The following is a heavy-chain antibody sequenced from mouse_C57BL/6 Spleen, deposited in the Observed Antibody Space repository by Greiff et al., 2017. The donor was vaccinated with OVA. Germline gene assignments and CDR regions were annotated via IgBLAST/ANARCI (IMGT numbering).Heavy chain of an antibody. CDR1: GYTFTSYW. J-gene: IGHJ2*01. CDR2: LDPSDSYT. CDR3: ARYRVTTEEYFDY. V-gene: IGHV1-69*01. Sequence: QVQLQQPGAELVMPGASVKLSCKASGYTFTSYWMHWVKQRPGQGLEWIGELDPSDSYTNYNQKFKGKSTLTVDKSSSTAYMQLSSLTSEDSAVYYCARYRVTTEEYFDYWGQGTTLTVSS. D-gene: IGHD2-2*01.